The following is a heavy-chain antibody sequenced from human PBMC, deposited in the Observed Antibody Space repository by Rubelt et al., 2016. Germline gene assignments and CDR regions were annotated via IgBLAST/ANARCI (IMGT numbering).Heavy chain of an antibody. CDR3: ARGKARPSGSYHF. V-gene: IGHV1-8*01. CDR2: MNPNSGNT. CDR1: GYTFTSYD. J-gene: IGHJ4*02. Sequence: QVQLVQSGAEVKKPGASVKVSCKASGYTFTSYDINWVRQATGQGLEWMGWMNPNSGNTGYAQKFQGRCSITRNTSRSTAYMELISLRSEDTAVYYCARGKARPSGSYHFWGQGTLVTVSS. D-gene: IGHD1-26*01.